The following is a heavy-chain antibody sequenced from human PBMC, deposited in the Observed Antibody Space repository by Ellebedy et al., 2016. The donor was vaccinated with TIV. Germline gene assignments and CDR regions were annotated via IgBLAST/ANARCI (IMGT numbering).Heavy chain of an antibody. CDR2: ITSSGSGM. CDR3: ARGELYSSTWYTY. CDR1: GFTFSDYH. V-gene: IGHV3-11*01. D-gene: IGHD6-13*01. J-gene: IGHJ4*02. Sequence: GESLKISCAASGFTFSDYHMTWIRQAPGKGLEWVSYITSSGSGMYHADSVKGRFTISRDNAENSLYLQMNSLRAEDTAVYYCARGELYSSTWYTYWGQGTLVTVSS.